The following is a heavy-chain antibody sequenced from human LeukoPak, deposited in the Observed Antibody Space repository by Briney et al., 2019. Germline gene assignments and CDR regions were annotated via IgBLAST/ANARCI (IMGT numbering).Heavy chain of an antibody. CDR2: LCDTDDTT. V-gene: IGHV3-23*01. CDR3: ARYSGRYFVGNWLDL. CDR1: GFTISRYA. J-gene: IGHJ5*02. D-gene: IGHD1-26*01. Sequence: GGSLRLSCVASGFTISRYAMTWVRQAPGKALECVSGLCDTDDTTYYADSVKGRFTISRDTSTNTLYLQMNSLRAEDTAIYYCARYSGRYFVGNWLDLWGQGILVTVSS.